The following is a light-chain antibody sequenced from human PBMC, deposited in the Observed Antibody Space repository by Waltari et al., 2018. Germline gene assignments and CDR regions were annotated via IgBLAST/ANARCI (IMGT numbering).Light chain of an antibody. CDR3: HSRETFSTRL. J-gene: IGLJ2*01. Sequence: SSDLTQDPSLSVALGQTVRITCQGDSLRRYYPSWYQQRPGQAPILVLYGPDNRPSGIPDRFSGSTSGNTASLTITGAQAEDEADYYCHSRETFSTRLFGGGTRLTV. V-gene: IGLV3-19*01. CDR1: SLRRYY. CDR2: GPD.